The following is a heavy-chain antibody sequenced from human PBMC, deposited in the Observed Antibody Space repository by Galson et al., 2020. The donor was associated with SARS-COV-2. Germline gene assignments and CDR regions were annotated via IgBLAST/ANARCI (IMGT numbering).Heavy chain of an antibody. CDR3: ARESCSGGSCYGYFGY. D-gene: IGHD2-15*01. CDR1: GFTVSNNY. Sequence: GESLKISCAASGFTVSNNYMSWVRQAPGTGLEWVSLIYSGGSTYYADSVKGRFTISRDNSKNTLYLQMNSLRAEDTAVYYCARESCSGGSCYGYFGYWGQGTLVTASS. CDR2: IYSGGST. J-gene: IGHJ4*02. V-gene: IGHV3-53*01.